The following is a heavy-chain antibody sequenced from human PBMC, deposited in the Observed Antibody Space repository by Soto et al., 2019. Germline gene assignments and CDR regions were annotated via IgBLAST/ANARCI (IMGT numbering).Heavy chain of an antibody. J-gene: IGHJ4*02. CDR1: GYTFTSYD. Sequence: QVQLVQSGAEVKKPGASVKVSCKASGYTFTSYDINWVRQATGQGLEWMGWMNPNSGNTGYAQKFQGRVTMTRNTSISTAYMELSSLRSEDTAVYYCARGRESIVVVTATLLDYWGQGTLVTGSS. V-gene: IGHV1-8*01. CDR2: MNPNSGNT. D-gene: IGHD2-21*02. CDR3: ARGRESIVVVTATLLDY.